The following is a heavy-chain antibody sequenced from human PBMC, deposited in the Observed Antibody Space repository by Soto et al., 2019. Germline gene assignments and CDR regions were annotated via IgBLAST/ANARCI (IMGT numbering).Heavy chain of an antibody. V-gene: IGHV3-30*18. CDR1: GFTFSIND. D-gene: IGHD1-7*01. Sequence: PGGSLRLSCAASGFTFSINDMNWVRQAPGRGLEWVAVISNDGNNKYYADSVKGRFTLSRDNSENMVYLQMDSRRVEDTAVYYCAKDRQTYNWDYLFDSWGPGTLVTVSS. CDR3: AKDRQTYNWDYLFDS. CDR2: ISNDGNNK. J-gene: IGHJ4*02.